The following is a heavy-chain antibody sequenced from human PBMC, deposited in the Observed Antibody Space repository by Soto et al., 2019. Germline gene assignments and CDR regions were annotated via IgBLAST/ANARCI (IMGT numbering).Heavy chain of an antibody. Sequence: EVQLVESGGGLVQPGRSLRLSCAASGFTFDDFAMHWVRQVPGKGLEWVSCISWNSGNTGYADSVRGRFTISRDNAKNSLYLQMNSLRPEDTAVYYCAKDSSFQVLHKGTFYNWCQGTLVTVYS. D-gene: IGHD3-10*01. V-gene: IGHV3-9*01. J-gene: IGHJ4*02. CDR3: AKDSSFQVLHKGTFYN. CDR1: GFTFDDFA. CDR2: ISWNSGNT.